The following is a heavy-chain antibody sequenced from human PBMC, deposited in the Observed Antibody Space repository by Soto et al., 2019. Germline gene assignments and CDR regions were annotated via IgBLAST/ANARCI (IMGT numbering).Heavy chain of an antibody. Sequence: GGSLRLSCAASGFTFSSYAMSWVRQAPGKGLEWVSAISGSGGSTYYADSVKGRFTISRDNSKNTLYLQMNSLRAEDTAVYYCAKAEGSAGPYYYYYYGMYVWGQGTTVTVSS. V-gene: IGHV3-23*01. CDR2: ISGSGGST. J-gene: IGHJ6*02. CDR1: GFTFSSYA. CDR3: AKAEGSAGPYYYYYYGMYV.